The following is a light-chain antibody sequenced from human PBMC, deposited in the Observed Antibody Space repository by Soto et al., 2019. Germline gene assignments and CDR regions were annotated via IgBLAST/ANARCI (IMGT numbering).Light chain of an antibody. CDR1: SSDVGGYNY. V-gene: IGLV2-14*01. CDR3: SSDTSRSTVV. CDR2: DVS. J-gene: IGLJ2*01. Sequence: QSALTQPASVSGAPGQSVTISCTGSSSDVGGYNYVSWYQQHPGKAPKLMIYDVSNRPAGVSNRFSGSKSGTTASLTISGLPAEDEADYYRSSDTSRSTVVFGGGTQLTVL.